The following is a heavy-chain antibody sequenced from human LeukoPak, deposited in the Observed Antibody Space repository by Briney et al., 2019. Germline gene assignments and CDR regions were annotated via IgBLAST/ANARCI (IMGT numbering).Heavy chain of an antibody. V-gene: IGHV3-53*01. J-gene: IGHJ4*02. D-gene: IGHD6-25*01. Sequence: GGSLRLSCAASGFTVSGNYMSWVRQAPGKGLEWVSVIYTAGSTYNADSVKGRFTISRDKTKNTLYLQMNTLRAEDTAVYFCAGGNTWPGLSYWGQGTLLTVSS. CDR1: GFTVSGNY. CDR2: IYTAGST. CDR3: AGGNTWPGLSY.